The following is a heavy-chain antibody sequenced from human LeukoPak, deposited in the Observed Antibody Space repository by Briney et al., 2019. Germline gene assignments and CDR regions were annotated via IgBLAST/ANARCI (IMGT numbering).Heavy chain of an antibody. Sequence: GGSLTLSCAASGFTFSSYGMHWLRQAPGKGLEGVAVISYDGSNKYYADSVKGRFTIYRDNSKNTLYLQMNSLRAEDTAVYYCAREGSDWNYYYYMDVWGKGTTVTISS. J-gene: IGHJ6*03. CDR2: ISYDGSNK. CDR3: AREGSDWNYYYYMDV. V-gene: IGHV3-30*03. CDR1: GFTFSSYG. D-gene: IGHD6-19*01.